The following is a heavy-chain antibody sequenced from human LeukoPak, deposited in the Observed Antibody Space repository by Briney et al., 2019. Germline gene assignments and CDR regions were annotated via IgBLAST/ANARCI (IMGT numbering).Heavy chain of an antibody. Sequence: GSLRLSCAASGFTFSSYAMHWVRQAPGKGLEWVAVISYDGSNKYYADSVKGRFTTSRDNSKNTLYLQMNSLRAEDTAVYYCARVEVDCSSTSCYFDYWGQGTLVTVSS. CDR2: ISYDGSNK. CDR3: ARVEVDCSSTSCYFDY. CDR1: GFTFSSYA. J-gene: IGHJ4*02. D-gene: IGHD2-2*01. V-gene: IGHV3-30*04.